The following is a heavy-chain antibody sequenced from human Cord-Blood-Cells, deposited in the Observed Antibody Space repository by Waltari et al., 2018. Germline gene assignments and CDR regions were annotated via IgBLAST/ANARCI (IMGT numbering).Heavy chain of an antibody. J-gene: IGHJ4*02. CDR2: ISGSGGST. Sequence: EVQLLESGGGLVQPGGSLRLSCAASGFTFRRYAMSWARQAPGKGLEWVSAISGSGGSTYYADSVKGRFTISRDNSKNTLYLQMNSLRAEDTAVYYCAKDLAARLPFDYWGQGTLVTVSS. CDR1: GFTFRRYA. V-gene: IGHV3-23*01. CDR3: AKDLAARLPFDY. D-gene: IGHD6-6*01.